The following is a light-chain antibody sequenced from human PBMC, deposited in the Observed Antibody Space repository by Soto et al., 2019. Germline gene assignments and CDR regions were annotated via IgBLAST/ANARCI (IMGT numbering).Light chain of an antibody. CDR3: QNYNSAPWT. J-gene: IGKJ1*01. CDR1: QGISKY. CDR2: AAS. Sequence: DIQMTQSPSSLSAFVGDRVTITCRASQGISKYLAWYQQKPGKVPKLLIYAASTLQSGVPSRFSGSGSGTDFTLTISTLQPEDVATYYCQNYNSAPWTFGQGTKVELK. V-gene: IGKV1-27*01.